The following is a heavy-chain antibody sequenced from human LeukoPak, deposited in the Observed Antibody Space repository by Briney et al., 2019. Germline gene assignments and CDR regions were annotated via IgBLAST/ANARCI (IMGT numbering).Heavy chain of an antibody. Sequence: SETLSLTCTVPGGSISSYYWSWIRQPPGKGLEWIGYIYYSGSTNYNPSLKSRVTISVDTSKNQFSLKLSSVTAADTAVYYCARFAAAGQTQHIYYYYGMDVWGQGTTVTVSS. CDR1: GGSISSYY. V-gene: IGHV4-59*01. D-gene: IGHD6-13*01. J-gene: IGHJ6*02. CDR3: ARFAAAGQTQHIYYYYGMDV. CDR2: IYYSGST.